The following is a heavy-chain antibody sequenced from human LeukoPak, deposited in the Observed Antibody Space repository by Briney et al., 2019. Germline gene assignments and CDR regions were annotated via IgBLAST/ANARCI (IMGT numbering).Heavy chain of an antibody. CDR1: GYSFTSYW. J-gene: IGHJ4*02. CDR3: ARQTTVTPGDY. Sequence: GESLKISCTGSGYSFTSYWIGWVRQMPGKGLEWMGVIYPHDSDTRYSPSFQGQVTISADKSISTAYLQWSTLKASDTAMYYCARQTTVTPGDYWGQGTLVTVSS. D-gene: IGHD4-17*01. V-gene: IGHV5-51*01. CDR2: IYPHDSDT.